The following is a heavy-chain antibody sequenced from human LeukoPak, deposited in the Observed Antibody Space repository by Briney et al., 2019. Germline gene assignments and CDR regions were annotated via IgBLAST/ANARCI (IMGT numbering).Heavy chain of an antibody. Sequence: GGSLRLSCAGSGFTFSSYSLNWVRQAPGKGLEWVSSISGTSRYISYADSVKGRFTISRDNSKNTLYLQMNSLRAEDTAVYYCAKIRPRGIAVAGTQYYFDYWGQGTLVTVSS. V-gene: IGHV3-21*04. CDR3: AKIRPRGIAVAGTQYYFDY. CDR1: GFTFSSYS. D-gene: IGHD6-19*01. CDR2: ISGTSRYI. J-gene: IGHJ4*02.